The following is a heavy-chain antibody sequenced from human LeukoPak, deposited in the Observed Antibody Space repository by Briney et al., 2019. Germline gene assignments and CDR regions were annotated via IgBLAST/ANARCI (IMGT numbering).Heavy chain of an antibody. D-gene: IGHD6-13*01. Sequence: GASVKVSCKASGYPFAGYYMHWVRQAPGQGLEWMGRINPNSGATSYAQKFQGWVTMTRDTSISTVYLELNRLRSDDTAVYYCARDRREQQLVRGGGGGDAYYGMDVWGQGTTVTVSS. CDR2: INPNSGAT. J-gene: IGHJ6*02. CDR3: ARDRREQQLVRGGGGGDAYYGMDV. CDR1: GYPFAGYY. V-gene: IGHV1-2*04.